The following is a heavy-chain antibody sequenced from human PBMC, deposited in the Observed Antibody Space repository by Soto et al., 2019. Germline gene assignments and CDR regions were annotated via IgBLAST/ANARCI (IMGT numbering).Heavy chain of an antibody. CDR3: ARRITGTPPADGGS. Sequence: EVQLVESGGDLVQPGGSLRLSCAVSGFTFSDHYMDWVRQAPGKGLEWVGRIRNIANSYTTDYAASVKGRFTISRDDSKNSLYLQMNSLKHEDTAMYYCARRITGTPPADGGSWGQGTLVTVSS. CDR2: IRNIANSYTT. J-gene: IGHJ5*02. CDR1: GFTFSDHY. V-gene: IGHV3-72*01. D-gene: IGHD1-7*01.